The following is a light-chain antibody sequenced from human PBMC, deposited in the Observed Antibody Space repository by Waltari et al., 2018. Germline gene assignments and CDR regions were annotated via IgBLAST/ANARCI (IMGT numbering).Light chain of an antibody. V-gene: IGKV3-11*01. CDR2: DAS. CDR1: QSVSRH. Sequence: ELVLTQSPATLSLSPVESVTLSCRASQSVSRHLAWYQQRPGQAPRRLIYDASNRAPGIPARFSGSGSGTDFTLTISSLEPEDFAVYYCQQRSTWPSLTFGGGTKVGIK. J-gene: IGKJ4*01. CDR3: QQRSTWPSLT.